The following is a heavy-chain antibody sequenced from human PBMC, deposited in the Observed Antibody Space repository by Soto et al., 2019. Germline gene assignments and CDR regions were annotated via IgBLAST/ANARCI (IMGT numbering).Heavy chain of an antibody. D-gene: IGHD2-21*02. J-gene: IGHJ4*02. CDR2: ISGSGGST. CDR3: AKDPEVVVTAPDY. Sequence: GESLRLPCAASGFTFSSYAMNWVRQAPGKGLEWVSAISGSGGSTYYVDSVKGRFTISRDNSRNTLYLQMNSLRAEDTAVYYCAKDPEVVVTAPDYWGQGTLVTVSS. CDR1: GFTFSSYA. V-gene: IGHV3-23*01.